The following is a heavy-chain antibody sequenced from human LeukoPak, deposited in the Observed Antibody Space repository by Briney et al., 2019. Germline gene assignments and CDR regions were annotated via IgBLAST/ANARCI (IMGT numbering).Heavy chain of an antibody. V-gene: IGHV4-38-2*02. Sequence: SETLSLTCAVSGYSISSGYFWAWIRQPPGKALEWIGSISHSGSSYSKPSLKSRVIISVDTSNNQFSLKLTSVTAADTATYYCARDGYYYDGSFEYWGQGIRVAVSS. D-gene: IGHD3-22*01. J-gene: IGHJ4*02. CDR1: GYSISSGYF. CDR2: ISHSGSS. CDR3: ARDGYYYDGSFEY.